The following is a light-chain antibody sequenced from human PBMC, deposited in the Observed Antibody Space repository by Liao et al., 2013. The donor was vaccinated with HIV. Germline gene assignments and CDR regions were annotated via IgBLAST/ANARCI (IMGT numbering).Light chain of an antibody. CDR2: YDS. CDR1: YIGFKS. V-gene: IGLV3-21*01. CDR3: QAWDSSTV. J-gene: IGLJ2*01. Sequence: SYVLTQPPSVSVAPGETARITCGGHYIGFKSVHWYHQKPGQAPVLVIFYDSDRPSGIPERFSGSNSGNTATLTISGTQAMDEADYYCQAWDSSTVFGGGTKLTVL.